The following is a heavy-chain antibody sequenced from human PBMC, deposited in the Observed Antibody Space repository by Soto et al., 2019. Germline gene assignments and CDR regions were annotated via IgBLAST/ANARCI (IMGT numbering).Heavy chain of an antibody. CDR1: GFTFSTYA. J-gene: IGHJ6*02. CDR2: ISSSGDAT. V-gene: IGHV3-23*01. CDR3: AKNGDFWSWGMDV. D-gene: IGHD3-3*01. Sequence: GGSLRLSCAASGFTFSTYAMTWVRQVPGKGLEWVSIISSSGDATYYLDSVKGRFTISRDNSRNTLNLQMNSLRAEDTAVYYCAKNGDFWSWGMDVWGLGTTVTVSS.